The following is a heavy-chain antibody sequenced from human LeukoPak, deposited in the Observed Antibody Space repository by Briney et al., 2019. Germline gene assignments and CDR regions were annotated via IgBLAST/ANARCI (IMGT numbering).Heavy chain of an antibody. CDR3: ARQTGSGLFILP. CDR2: IYYSGNT. J-gene: IGHJ4*02. CDR1: GVSISSSNSY. V-gene: IGHV4-39*01. D-gene: IGHD3/OR15-3a*01. Sequence: PSETLSLTCAVSGVSISSSNSYWGWIRQPPGKGLEWIGSIYYSGNTYYDASLKSQVSISIDTSKNQFSLRLTSVTAADTAVYYCARQTGSGLFILPGGQGTLVTVSS.